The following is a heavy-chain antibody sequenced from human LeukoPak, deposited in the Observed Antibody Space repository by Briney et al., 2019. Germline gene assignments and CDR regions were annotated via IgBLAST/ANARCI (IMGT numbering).Heavy chain of an antibody. J-gene: IGHJ1*01. Sequence: GGSLRLSCAASGFTFSSYTMNWVRQAPGKGLEYISSISSSSSHIYYADSVKGRFTISRDNTKSSLYLQMNSLRAEDMAVYYCARGYCGGDCYGDWGQGTLVTVSS. D-gene: IGHD2-21*02. V-gene: IGHV3-21*01. CDR2: ISSSSSHI. CDR3: ARGYCGGDCYGD. CDR1: GFTFSSYT.